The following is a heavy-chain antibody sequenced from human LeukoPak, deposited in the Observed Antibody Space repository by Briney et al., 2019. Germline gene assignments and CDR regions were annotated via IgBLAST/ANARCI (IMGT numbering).Heavy chain of an antibody. Sequence: SETLSLTCTVSGGSISSSGYYWGWIRQPPGKGLEWIGSIYYSGSTYYNPSLKSRVTISVDTSKNQFSLKLSSVTAADTAVYYCAREWELAYWGQGTLVTVSS. J-gene: IGHJ4*02. D-gene: IGHD1-26*01. CDR3: AREWELAY. CDR2: IYYSGST. CDR1: GGSISSSGYY. V-gene: IGHV4-39*01.